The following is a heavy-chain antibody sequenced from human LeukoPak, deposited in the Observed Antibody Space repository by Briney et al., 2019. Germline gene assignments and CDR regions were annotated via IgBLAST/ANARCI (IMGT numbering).Heavy chain of an antibody. V-gene: IGHV4-59*02. CDR2: IYSSGTT. CDR1: GRSVSHYY. Sequence: SETLSLTCSVSGRSVSHYYWSWIRQPPGKGLEWIGYIYSSGTTSYNPSLKSRVTISVDTSKNQFSLKLSSVTAADTAVYYCARGVRSGWYDVFDIWGQGTMVTVSS. CDR3: ARGVRSGWYDVFDI. D-gene: IGHD6-19*01. J-gene: IGHJ3*02.